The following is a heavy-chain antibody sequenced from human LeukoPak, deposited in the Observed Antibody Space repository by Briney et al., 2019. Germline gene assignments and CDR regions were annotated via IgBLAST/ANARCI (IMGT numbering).Heavy chain of an antibody. V-gene: IGHV3-30-3*01. Sequence: PGGSLRLSCAASGFTFSSYAMHWVRQAPGKGLEWVAVISYDGSNKYYADSVKGRFTISRDNSKNTLYLQMNSLRAEDTAVYYCASSFYEQWLFDYWGQGTLVTVSS. CDR2: ISYDGSNK. J-gene: IGHJ4*02. CDR3: ASSFYEQWLFDY. D-gene: IGHD6-19*01. CDR1: GFTFSSYA.